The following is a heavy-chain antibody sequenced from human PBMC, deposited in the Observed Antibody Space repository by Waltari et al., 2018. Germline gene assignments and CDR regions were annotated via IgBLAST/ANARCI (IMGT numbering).Heavy chain of an antibody. Sequence: EVQLVESGGGLVKPGGSLRLSCADSEFNFRSYSMHWVRQAPGKVRVWVYSISSSSIYIYYADSEKGRVTICRDNAKNSLYLQMYSLRAEDTAVYYCASDERRYYGMDVWGQGTTVTVSS. V-gene: IGHV3-21*01. CDR1: EFNFRSYS. CDR3: ASDERRYYGMDV. CDR2: ISSSSIYI. D-gene: IGHD6-25*01. J-gene: IGHJ6*02.